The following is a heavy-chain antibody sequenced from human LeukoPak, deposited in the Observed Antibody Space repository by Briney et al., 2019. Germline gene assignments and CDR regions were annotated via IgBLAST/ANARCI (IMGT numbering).Heavy chain of an antibody. D-gene: IGHD6-6*01. CDR1: GFTVSDNY. CDR2: IYTGSGT. V-gene: IGHV3-66*01. J-gene: IGHJ6*02. Sequence: GGSLRLSCAASGFTVSDNYMSWVRQAPGKGLEWVSVIYTGSGTDYADSVKGRFTISRDNSKNTLYLHMNSLRAEDTAVYYCAKDGRPYYYAYYGLDVWGQGTTVTVSS. CDR3: AKDGRPYYYAYYGLDV.